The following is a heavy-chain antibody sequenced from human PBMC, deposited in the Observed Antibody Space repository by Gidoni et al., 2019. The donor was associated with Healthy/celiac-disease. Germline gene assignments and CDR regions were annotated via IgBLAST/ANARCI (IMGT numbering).Heavy chain of an antibody. D-gene: IGHD4-17*01. CDR1: GFTFSSYW. Sequence: EVQLVESGGGLVQPGGSLRLSCAASGFTFSSYWMSWVRQAPGKGLEWVANIKQDGSEKYYVDSVKGRFTISRDNAKNSLYLQMNSLRAEDTAVYYCARDPVDYGDYAIYFDYWGQGTLVTVSS. CDR2: IKQDGSEK. J-gene: IGHJ4*02. V-gene: IGHV3-7*01. CDR3: ARDPVDYGDYAIYFDY.